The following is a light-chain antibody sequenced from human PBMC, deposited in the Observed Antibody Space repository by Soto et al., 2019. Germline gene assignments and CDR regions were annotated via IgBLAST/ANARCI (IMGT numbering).Light chain of an antibody. CDR3: ETWDSNTRV. Sequence: QLVLTQSSSASASLGSSVKLTCTLRSGHSSYIIAWHQQPPGKAPRYLMNLEGSGTYNKGSGVPDRFSGSSSGADRYLIISNLQFEDEADYYCETWDSNTRVFGTGTKVTVL. J-gene: IGLJ1*01. CDR1: SGHSSYI. CDR2: LEGSGTY. V-gene: IGLV4-60*02.